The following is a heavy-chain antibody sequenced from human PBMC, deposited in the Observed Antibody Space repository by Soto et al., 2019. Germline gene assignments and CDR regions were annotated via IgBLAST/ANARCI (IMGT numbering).Heavy chain of an antibody. J-gene: IGHJ4*02. CDR1: GGSISSGGYY. CDR2: IYYSGST. D-gene: IGHD4-17*01. Sequence: SETLSLTCTVSGGSISSGGYYWSWIRQHPGKGLEWIGYIYYSGSTYYSPSLKSRVTISVDTSNNQFSLNLNSMTAADTAVYYCARDSTYGDPDYWGQGTLVTVSS. CDR3: ARDSTYGDPDY. V-gene: IGHV4-31*03.